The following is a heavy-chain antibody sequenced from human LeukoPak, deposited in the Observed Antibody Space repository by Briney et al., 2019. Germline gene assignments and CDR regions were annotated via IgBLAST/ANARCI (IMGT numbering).Heavy chain of an antibody. CDR1: GYIFTSYG. Sequence: GASVKVSCKASGYIFTSYGISWVRQAPGQGLEWMGWISAYNGNTNYAQKLQGRVTMTTDTSTSTAYMELRSLRSDDTAVYYCAREGYYGSGSAYYFDYWGQGTLVTVSS. D-gene: IGHD3-10*01. CDR3: AREGYYGSGSAYYFDY. CDR2: ISAYNGNT. J-gene: IGHJ4*02. V-gene: IGHV1-18*01.